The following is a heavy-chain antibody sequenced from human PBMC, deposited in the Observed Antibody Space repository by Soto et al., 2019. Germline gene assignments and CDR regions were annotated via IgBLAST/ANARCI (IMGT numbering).Heavy chain of an antibody. CDR2: INHSGST. CDR3: ARPGRYSDSSGYYEAFEY. Sequence: SETLSLTCAFYVVSFSGYYWSCIRHPPGKWLEWIGEINHSGSTNYNPSLKSRVTISVDTSKNQFSLKLSSVTAADTAVYYCARPGRYSDSSGYYEAFEYCGQGT. CDR1: VVSFSGYY. J-gene: IGHJ4*02. V-gene: IGHV4-34*01. D-gene: IGHD3-22*01.